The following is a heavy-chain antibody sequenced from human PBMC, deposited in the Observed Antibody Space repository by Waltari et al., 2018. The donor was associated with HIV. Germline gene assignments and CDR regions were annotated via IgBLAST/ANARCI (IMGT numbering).Heavy chain of an antibody. J-gene: IGHJ5*01. CDR3: ARRPDYGGDWFDS. V-gene: IGHV5-51*03. D-gene: IGHD3-10*01. Sequence: EVRLVQSGAEVKRPGDSLKISCKASGYTFTNYWIGWVGQTAGKGLEWIGVISPHPPRGQYDPAVHGRGEISTDWSTRTAHLQWRSLTALDTGVYYCARRPDYGGDWFDSWGQGTLVTVSS. CDR1: GYTFTNYW. CDR2: ISPHPPRG.